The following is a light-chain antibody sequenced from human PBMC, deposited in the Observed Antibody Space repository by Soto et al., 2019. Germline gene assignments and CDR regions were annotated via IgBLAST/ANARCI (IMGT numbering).Light chain of an antibody. CDR3: SSFEASNNLL. CDR1: SSDVGGYNY. Sequence: QSALTQPPSASASPGQSVTISCTGTSSDVGGYNYVSWYQQHPGKAPKLMIYEVSKRPSGVPDRFSGSKSGNTASLTVSGLQVEDEADYYCSSFEASNNLLFGGGTEVTVL. J-gene: IGLJ2*01. V-gene: IGLV2-8*01. CDR2: EVS.